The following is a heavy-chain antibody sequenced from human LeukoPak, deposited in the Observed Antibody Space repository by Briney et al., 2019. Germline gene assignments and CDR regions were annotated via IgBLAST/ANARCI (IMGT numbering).Heavy chain of an antibody. V-gene: IGHV3-53*01. Sequence: GGSLRLSCAASGFTVSSNYMTWVRQAPGKGLEWVSSSGSTTDYSDSVKGRFTISRDNSKNTLYLQMNSLSAEDTAVYYCARDSSYGDYSTAFDYWGQGALVTVSS. CDR1: GFTVSSNY. CDR2: SGSTT. D-gene: IGHD4-17*01. CDR3: ARDSSYGDYSTAFDY. J-gene: IGHJ4*02.